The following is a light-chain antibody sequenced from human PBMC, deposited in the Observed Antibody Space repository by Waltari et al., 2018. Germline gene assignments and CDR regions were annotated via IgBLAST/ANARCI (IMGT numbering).Light chain of an antibody. Sequence: DIQMTQSPSSLSASVGDRVTITCRASQGISNSLAWYQQKPGKAPKLLLYAASRLESGVPSRFIGSGSGTDYTLTISILQPEDFATYYCQQYYSTPWTFGQGTKVEIK. V-gene: IGKV1-NL1*01. CDR1: QGISNS. J-gene: IGKJ1*01. CDR2: AAS. CDR3: QQYYSTPWT.